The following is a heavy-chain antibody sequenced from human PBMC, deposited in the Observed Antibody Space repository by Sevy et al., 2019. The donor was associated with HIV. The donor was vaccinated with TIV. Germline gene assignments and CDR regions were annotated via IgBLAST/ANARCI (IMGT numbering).Heavy chain of an antibody. CDR3: ARHVDMNTLIGGLYYFDS. CDR1: GYKFTTYW. D-gene: IGHD3-16*01. CDR2: IYPRDSDT. V-gene: IGHV5-51*01. J-gene: IGHJ4*02. Sequence: GESLKISCKASGYKFTTYWIGWARQMPGKGLEWMGMIYPRDSDTRYSPSFQGQVTISADTSINTAYLQWSSLKASDTAMYFCARHVDMNTLIGGLYYFDSWGQGTLVTVSS.